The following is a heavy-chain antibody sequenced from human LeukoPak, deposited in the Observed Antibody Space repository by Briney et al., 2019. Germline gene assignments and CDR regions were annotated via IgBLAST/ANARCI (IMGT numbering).Heavy chain of an antibody. Sequence: SETLSLTCTVSGGSISSYYWSWIRQPPGKGLEWIGYIYYSGSTNYNPSLKSRVTISVDTSKNRFSLKLSSVTAADTAVYYCARRMYGPFDYWGQGTLVTVSS. J-gene: IGHJ4*02. CDR2: IYYSGST. CDR1: GGSISSYY. CDR3: ARRMYGPFDY. D-gene: IGHD2-8*01. V-gene: IGHV4-59*01.